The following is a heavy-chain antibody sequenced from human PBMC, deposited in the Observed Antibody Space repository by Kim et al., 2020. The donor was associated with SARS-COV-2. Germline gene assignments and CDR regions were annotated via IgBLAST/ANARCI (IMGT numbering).Heavy chain of an antibody. CDR2: ISSSSSTI. CDR1: GFTFSSYS. V-gene: IGHV3-48*04. J-gene: IGHJ6*02. CDR3: ARGNVWFGELWVFYYYYGMDV. Sequence: GGSLRLSCAASGFTFSSYSMNWVRQAPGKGLEWVSYISSSSSTIYYADSVKGRFTISRDNTKNSLYLQMNSLRAEDTAVYYCARGNVWFGELWVFYYYYGMDVWGQGTTVTVSS. D-gene: IGHD3-10*01.